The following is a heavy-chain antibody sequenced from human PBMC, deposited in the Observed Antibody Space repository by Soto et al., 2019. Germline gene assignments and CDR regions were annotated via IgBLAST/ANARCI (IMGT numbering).Heavy chain of an antibody. V-gene: IGHV4-39*01. CDR2: IYYSGNT. CDR1: GGSLGSSSCY. CDR3: ASIAAPGTTHFDF. Sequence: PLEILSLTCTVSGGSLGSSSCYWGWIRQSPGKGLEWIGNIYYSGNTFYNPSLKSRVTISVDTSKNQFYLHLSSVTAADTAIFYCASIAAPGTTHFDFWGQGTLVTVSS. D-gene: IGHD6-13*01. J-gene: IGHJ4*02.